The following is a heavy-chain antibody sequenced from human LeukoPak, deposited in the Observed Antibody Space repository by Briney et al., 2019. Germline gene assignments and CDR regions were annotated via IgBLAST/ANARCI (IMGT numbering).Heavy chain of an antibody. J-gene: IGHJ2*01. D-gene: IGHD1-26*01. CDR2: IKSDGSST. V-gene: IGHV3-74*01. CDR1: GFTFSGYW. CDR3: AKNLLGDAAYSWYFDL. Sequence: PGESLRLSCAASGFTFSGYWMHWVRQAPGKGLVWVSCIKSDGSSTNYADSVKGRFTISRDNAKNTLYLQMNSLRAEDTAVYYCAKNLLGDAAYSWYFDLWGRGTLVTVSS.